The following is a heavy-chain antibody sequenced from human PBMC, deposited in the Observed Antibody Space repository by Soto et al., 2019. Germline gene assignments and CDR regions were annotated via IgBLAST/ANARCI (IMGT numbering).Heavy chain of an antibody. CDR3: ARAARSGINYFDY. CDR2: VYYSVST. J-gene: IGHJ4*02. CDR1: GDSVNSYY. V-gene: IGHV4-59*02. D-gene: IGHD3-10*01. Sequence: SETLSLTCTVTGDSVNSYYWSWMRQPPGKGLQCMGYVYYSVSTNYNSSLKSRVTISVDTSKNHISLRLKSATAAATAGYYCARAARSGINYFDYWGQGSLVTVSS.